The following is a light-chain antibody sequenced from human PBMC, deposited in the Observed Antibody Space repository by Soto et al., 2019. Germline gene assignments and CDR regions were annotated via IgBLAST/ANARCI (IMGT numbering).Light chain of an antibody. J-gene: IGKJ2*01. CDR3: QQSYNTLGT. Sequence: IQMTQSPSSLSASVGDRVIITCRSDHSINNYLNWYQQRPGKVPKLLIYAASTLQSGVPSRFSGSGSGRVFTLTINSLQPEDFATYYCQQSYNTLGTFGRGTRVEI. CDR1: HSINNY. V-gene: IGKV1-39*01. CDR2: AAS.